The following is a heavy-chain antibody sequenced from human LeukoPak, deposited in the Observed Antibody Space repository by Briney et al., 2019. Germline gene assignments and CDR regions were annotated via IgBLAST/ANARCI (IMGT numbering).Heavy chain of an antibody. CDR3: ARGRRLGYCSSTSCHTTGMP. Sequence: PETLSLTCAVYGGSFSGYYWSWIRQPPGKGLEWIGEINHSGSTNYNPSIKSRVTISVDTSKNQFSLKLSSVTAADTAVYYCARGRRLGYCSSTSCHTTGMPWGQGTLVTVSS. D-gene: IGHD2-2*02. CDR2: INHSGST. J-gene: IGHJ5*02. V-gene: IGHV4-34*01. CDR1: GGSFSGYY.